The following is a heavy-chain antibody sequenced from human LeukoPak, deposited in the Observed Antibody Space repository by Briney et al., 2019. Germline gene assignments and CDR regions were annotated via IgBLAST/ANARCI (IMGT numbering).Heavy chain of an antibody. J-gene: IGHJ4*02. CDR2: ISGRGDST. CDR1: GFAFRTYA. Sequence: GGSLTLSCAASGFAFRTYAMTWVRQAPARGLEWVAAISGRGDSTYYADSAEGRFTISRDNSKKTLYLQMNSLRAEDTAVYYCAKADRGWGVITKDWGQGTLVTVSS. V-gene: IGHV3-23*01. D-gene: IGHD3-10*01. CDR3: AKADRGWGVITKD.